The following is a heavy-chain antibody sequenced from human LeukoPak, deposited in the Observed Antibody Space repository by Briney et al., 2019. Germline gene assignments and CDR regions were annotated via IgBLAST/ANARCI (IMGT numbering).Heavy chain of an antibody. J-gene: IGHJ4*02. V-gene: IGHV4-59*01. D-gene: IGHD5-12*01. Sequence: SETLSLTCTVSGGSISSYYWSWIRQPPGKGLEWIGYIYYSGSTNYNPSLKSRVTISVDTSKNQFSLKLSSVTAAYTAVYYCAKVPGRPPVVATIDYWGQGTLVTVSS. CDR2: IYYSGST. CDR3: AKVPGRPPVVATIDY. CDR1: GGSISSYY.